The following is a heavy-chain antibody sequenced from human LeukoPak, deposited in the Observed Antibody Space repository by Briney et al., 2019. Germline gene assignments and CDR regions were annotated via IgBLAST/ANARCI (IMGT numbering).Heavy chain of an antibody. CDR3: AKGAQTKIQYCSSTSCYTDY. CDR1: GYTFTGYY. J-gene: IGHJ4*02. V-gene: IGHV1-2*02. CDR2: INPNGGGT. Sequence: ASVKVPCKASGYTFTGYYMHWVRQAPGQGLEWMGWINPNGGGTNYAQKFQGRVTMTRDTSISTAYMELSRLRSDDTAVYYCAKGAQTKIQYCSSTSCYTDYWGQGTLVTVSS. D-gene: IGHD2-2*02.